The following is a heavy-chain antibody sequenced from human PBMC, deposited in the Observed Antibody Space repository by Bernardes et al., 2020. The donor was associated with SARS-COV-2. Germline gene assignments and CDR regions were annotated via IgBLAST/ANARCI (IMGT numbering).Heavy chain of an antibody. D-gene: IGHD2-21*02. Sequence: SETLTLTCTVSGGSLRSSSYYWGWIRQPPGKGLEWIGSVYNSGSTYHNPSLKSRATISIDTSKNQVSLRLNSMTAADTAVYYCVGSSCGIDCYIGGLRSWDYGMDIWGQGTTVTVSS. V-gene: IGHV4-39*01. CDR2: VYNSGST. CDR1: GGSLRSSSYY. CDR3: VGSSCGIDCYIGGLRSWDYGMDI. J-gene: IGHJ6*02.